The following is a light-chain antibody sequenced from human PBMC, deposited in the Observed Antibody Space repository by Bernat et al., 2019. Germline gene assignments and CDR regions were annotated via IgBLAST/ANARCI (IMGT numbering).Light chain of an antibody. CDR1: QSVSSC. V-gene: IGKV3-11*01. CDR2: DAS. Sequence: EIVLTQSPATLSLFPGERAALSCRASQSVSSCLAWYQQKPGQAPRLLIYDASNRATAIPARFSGSGSGTDFTLTISSLEPEDFAVYYCQQCGTWPLTFGGGTEVEIK. J-gene: IGKJ4*01. CDR3: QQCGTWPLT.